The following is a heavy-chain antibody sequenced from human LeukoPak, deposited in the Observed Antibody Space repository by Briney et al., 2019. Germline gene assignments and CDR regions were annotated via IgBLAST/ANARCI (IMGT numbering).Heavy chain of an antibody. V-gene: IGHV3-30*09. D-gene: IGHD6-19*01. CDR1: GFSLSDHA. CDR2: VSYDGSYK. Sequence: GGSLRLSCAASGFSLSDHAIHWVRQAPGKGLEWVAVVSYDGSYKSYADYVKGRFAISREYSKNTLSLQMNSLRPEDSAVYYCARAWRPGNIAVATGQLGMDVWGQGTTVTVSS. J-gene: IGHJ6*02. CDR3: ARAWRPGNIAVATGQLGMDV.